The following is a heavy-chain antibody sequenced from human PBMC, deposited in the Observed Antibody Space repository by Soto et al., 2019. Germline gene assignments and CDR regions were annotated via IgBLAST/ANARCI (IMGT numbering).Heavy chain of an antibody. Sequence: QIELRESGPGLIKPSQTLSVTSNVPNLAFQMGQFFWSGIRRPPGRGLGWLGAGHTGAGSLCNPSVRGRVSISVDMSRGQVCLTLNSVSAADTAVYFCARGRVSPRGRRRWYFDLWGRGTLVSVSS. D-gene: IGHD3-10*01. J-gene: IGHJ2*01. CDR1: NLAFQMGQFF. CDR2: GHTGAGS. V-gene: IGHV4-30-4*01. CDR3: ARGRVSPRGRRRWYFDL.